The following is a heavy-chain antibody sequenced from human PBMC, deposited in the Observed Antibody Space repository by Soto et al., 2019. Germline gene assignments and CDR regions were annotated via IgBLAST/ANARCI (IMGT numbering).Heavy chain of an antibody. CDR3: ARDTTRVWSSGYYYYFDY. V-gene: IGHV3-74*01. D-gene: IGHD3-22*01. Sequence: SLRLSGAASAFTFNSYWIPLVRQSPGKRLVWVSRINSDGSSTSYADSVKGRFTISRDNAKNTLYLQMNSLRAEDTAVYYCARDTTRVWSSGYYYYFDYWGQGLLVTVSS. J-gene: IGHJ4*02. CDR2: INSDGSST. CDR1: AFTFNSYW.